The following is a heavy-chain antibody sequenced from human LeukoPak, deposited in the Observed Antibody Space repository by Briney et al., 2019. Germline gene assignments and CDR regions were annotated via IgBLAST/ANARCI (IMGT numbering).Heavy chain of an antibody. J-gene: IGHJ4*02. CDR3: ARVVAISTGYFDY. V-gene: IGHV3-48*03. Sequence: GGSLRLSCAASGFTFSSYEMNRVRQAPGKGLEWVSYISSSGSTIYYADSVKGRFTISRDNAKNSLYLQMNSLRAEDTAVYYCARVVAISTGYFDYWGQGTLVTVSS. CDR1: GFTFSSYE. D-gene: IGHD5-12*01. CDR2: ISSSGSTI.